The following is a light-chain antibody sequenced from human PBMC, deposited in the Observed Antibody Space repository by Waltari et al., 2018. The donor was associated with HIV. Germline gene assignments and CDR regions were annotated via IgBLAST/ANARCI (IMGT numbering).Light chain of an antibody. CDR1: SSDVGVYNY. V-gene: IGLV2-14*01. J-gene: IGLJ3*02. CDR3: SSYTTRNTRV. Sequence: QSALTQPASVSGSPGQSITIPCTGTSSDVGVYNYVSWYQQHPGKAPKLMIYEVSNRPSGVSNRFSGSKSGNTASLTISGLQAEDEADYYCSSYTTRNTRVFGGGTTLTVL. CDR2: EVS.